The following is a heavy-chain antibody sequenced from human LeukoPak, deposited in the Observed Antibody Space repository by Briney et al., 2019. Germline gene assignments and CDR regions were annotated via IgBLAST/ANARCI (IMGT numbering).Heavy chain of an antibody. CDR2: IYPRDGST. D-gene: IGHD2-21*01. V-gene: IGHV1-46*01. J-gene: IGHJ6*02. CDR3: ATSSVFPYYYYGMDV. CDR1: GYTFTSNY. Sequence: ASVKVSCKASGYTFTSNYIHWVRQAPGQGLEWMGMIYPRDGSTSYAQKFQGRVTMTEDTSTDTAYMELSSLRSEDTAVYYCATSSVFPYYYYGMDVWGQGTTVTVSS.